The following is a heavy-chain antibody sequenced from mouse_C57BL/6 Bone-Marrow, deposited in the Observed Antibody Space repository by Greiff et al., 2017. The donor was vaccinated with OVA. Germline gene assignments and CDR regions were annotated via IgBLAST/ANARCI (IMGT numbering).Heavy chain of an antibody. CDR3: ARDYDGNYRVAMDY. Sequence: EVQVVESGGDLVKPGGSLKLSCAASGFTFSTYGMSWVRQTPDKRLEWVATISSGGSYTYYPDSVKGRFTISRDTAKNTLYLQMSSLKSEDTAMYYCARDYDGNYRVAMDYWGQGTSVTVSS. J-gene: IGHJ4*01. CDR1: GFTFSTYG. D-gene: IGHD2-1*01. V-gene: IGHV5-6*01. CDR2: ISSGGSYT.